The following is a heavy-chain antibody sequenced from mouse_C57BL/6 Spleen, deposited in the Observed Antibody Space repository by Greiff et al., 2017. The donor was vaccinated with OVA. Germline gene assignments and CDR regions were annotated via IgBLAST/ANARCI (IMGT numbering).Heavy chain of an antibody. V-gene: IGHV14-2*01. Sequence: EVKVVESGAELVKPGASVKLSCTASGFNIKDYYMHWVKQRTEQGLEWIGRIDPEDGETKYAPKFQGKATITADTSSNTAYLQLSSLTSEDTAVYYCAYYGSSPYYAMDYWGQGTSVTVSS. D-gene: IGHD1-1*01. CDR3: AYYGSSPYYAMDY. CDR1: GFNIKDYY. J-gene: IGHJ4*01. CDR2: IDPEDGET.